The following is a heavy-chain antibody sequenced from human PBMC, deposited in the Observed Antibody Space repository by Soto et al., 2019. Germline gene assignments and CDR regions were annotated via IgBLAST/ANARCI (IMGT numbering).Heavy chain of an antibody. D-gene: IGHD3-3*01. CDR1: GYTFTGYY. Sequence: QVQLVQSGAEVKKPGASVKVSCKASGYTFTGYYMHWVRQAPGQGLEWMGWINPNSGGTNYAQKFQVWVTMTRDTSISTAYMELSRLRSEDTAVYYCAGAGVTIFGVDWPLYGMDVWGQGTTVTVSS. CDR2: INPNSGGT. CDR3: AGAGVTIFGVDWPLYGMDV. J-gene: IGHJ6*02. V-gene: IGHV1-2*04.